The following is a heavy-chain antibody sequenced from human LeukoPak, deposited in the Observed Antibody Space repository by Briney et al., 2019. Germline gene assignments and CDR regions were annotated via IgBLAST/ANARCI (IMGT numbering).Heavy chain of an antibody. D-gene: IGHD2-2*01. CDR2: ISGSGGST. Sequence: GGSLRLSCAASGFTFSSYAMSWVRQAPGKGLEWVSAISGSGGSTYYADSVKGRFTISRDNSKNTLYLQMNSLRAEDTAVYYCAKRYCSSTSCYPVDYWGQGALVTVSS. CDR3: AKRYCSSTSCYPVDY. J-gene: IGHJ4*02. V-gene: IGHV3-23*01. CDR1: GFTFSSYA.